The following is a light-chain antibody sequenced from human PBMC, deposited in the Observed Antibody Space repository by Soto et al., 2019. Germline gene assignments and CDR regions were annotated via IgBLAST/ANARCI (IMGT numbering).Light chain of an antibody. CDR2: GAS. J-gene: IGKJ2*01. CDR3: QQYNKWPYT. CDR1: QPVSSN. Sequence: EIVMTQSPATLSVSPGERVTLSCRASQPVSSNLAWYRQKPGQAPTLVIYGASTRAAGIPARFSGSGSGTEFTLTISNLQSEDFAVYYCQQYNKWPYTFGLGTKLEVK. V-gene: IGKV3-15*01.